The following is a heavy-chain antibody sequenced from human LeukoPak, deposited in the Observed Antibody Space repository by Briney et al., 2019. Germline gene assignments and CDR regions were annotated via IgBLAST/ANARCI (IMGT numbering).Heavy chain of an antibody. CDR2: ISGYTGDT. J-gene: IGHJ4*02. D-gene: IGHD6-13*01. CDR3: ARDPRVASTGRFDY. V-gene: IGHV1-18*01. Sequence: GASVKVSCKASGSSFTNYDVNWVRQAPGQGLEWLGWISGYTGDTDYAQKVQGRVTMTTATSTTTAYMELRSLRSDDRAVYYCARDPRVASTGRFDYWGQGTLVTVSS. CDR1: GSSFTNYD.